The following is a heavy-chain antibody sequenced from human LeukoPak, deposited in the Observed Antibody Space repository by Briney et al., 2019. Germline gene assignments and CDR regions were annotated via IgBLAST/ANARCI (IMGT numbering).Heavy chain of an antibody. CDR3: AGGSYCSGGSCYLTPYYYYYMDV. D-gene: IGHD2-15*01. Sequence: SQTLSLTXTVSGGSISSGSYYWSWIRQPAGKGLEWIGRIYTSGSTNYNPSLKSRVTISVDTSKNQFSLKLSSVTAADTAVYYCAGGSYCSGGSCYLTPYYYYYMDVWGKGTTVTVSS. V-gene: IGHV4-61*02. CDR2: IYTSGST. CDR1: GGSISSGSYY. J-gene: IGHJ6*03.